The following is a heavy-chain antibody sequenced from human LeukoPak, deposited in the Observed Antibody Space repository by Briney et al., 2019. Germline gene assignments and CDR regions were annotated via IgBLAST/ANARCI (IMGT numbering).Heavy chain of an antibody. CDR3: ARDGPAAIQYFDY. Sequence: ASVKVSCKASGYTFTGYYMHWVRQAPGQGLEWMGWINPNSGGTNYAQKFQGRVTMTRDTSISTAYMELSRPRSDDTAVYYCARDGPAAIQYFDYWGQGTLVTVSS. J-gene: IGHJ4*02. CDR1: GYTFTGYY. D-gene: IGHD2-2*02. CDR2: INPNSGGT. V-gene: IGHV1-2*02.